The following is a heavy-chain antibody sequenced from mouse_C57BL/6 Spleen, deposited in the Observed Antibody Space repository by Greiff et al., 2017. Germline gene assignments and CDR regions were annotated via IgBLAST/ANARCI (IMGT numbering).Heavy chain of an antibody. D-gene: IGHD4-1*01. V-gene: IGHV1-4*01. J-gene: IGHJ2*01. Sequence: QVQLQQSGAELARPGASVKMSCKASGYTFTSYTMHWVKQRPGQGLEWIGYINPSSGYTKYNQKFKDKATLTADKSSSTAYMQLSSLTSEDSAVYDCAILPWDGGDYWGQGTTLTVSS. CDR2: INPSSGYT. CDR1: GYTFTSYT. CDR3: AILPWDGGDY.